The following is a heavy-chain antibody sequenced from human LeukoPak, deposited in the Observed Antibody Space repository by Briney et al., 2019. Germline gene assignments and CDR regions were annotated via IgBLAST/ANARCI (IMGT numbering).Heavy chain of an antibody. CDR3: ARGPEYCSSTSCFYFDY. J-gene: IGHJ4*02. V-gene: IGHV3-30*02. D-gene: IGHD2-2*01. CDR2: IGYDGSNR. CDR1: GFTFSSYG. Sequence: GGSLRLSCAASGFTFSSYGIHWVRQAPGKGLEWVAFIGYDGSNRNYADSVEGRFTISRDNSKNTLYLQMNSLSPEDTAVYHCARGPEYCSSTSCFYFDYWGQGTLVTVSS.